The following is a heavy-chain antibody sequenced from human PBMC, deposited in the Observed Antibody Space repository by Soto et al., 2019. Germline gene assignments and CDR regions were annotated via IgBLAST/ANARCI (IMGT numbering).Heavy chain of an antibody. CDR1: GGSISSYY. Sequence: SETLSLTCTVSGGSISSYYWSWIRRPPGKGLEWIGYIYYSGSTNSNPSLKNRVTISVDTPKNQFSLKLASVTAADTAVYYCARSILTTGAYAFDIWGQGTMVTVSS. J-gene: IGHJ3*02. CDR3: ARSILTTGAYAFDI. CDR2: IYYSGST. D-gene: IGHD3-9*01. V-gene: IGHV4-59*01.